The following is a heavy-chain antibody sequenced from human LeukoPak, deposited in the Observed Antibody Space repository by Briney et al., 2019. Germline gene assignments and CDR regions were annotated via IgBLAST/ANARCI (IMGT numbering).Heavy chain of an antibody. J-gene: IGHJ5*02. CDR1: GVSFSGYY. D-gene: IGHD3-3*01. V-gene: IGHV4-34*01. CDR3: ARGLTLRFLGANWCDP. Sequence: SETLSLTCAVYGVSFSGYYWSWIRQPPGRGLEWIGEINHSGSTNYNPSLKSRVTISVDTSKNQFSLKLSSVTAADTAVYYCARGLTLRFLGANWCDPWGQGTLVTVSS. CDR2: INHSGST.